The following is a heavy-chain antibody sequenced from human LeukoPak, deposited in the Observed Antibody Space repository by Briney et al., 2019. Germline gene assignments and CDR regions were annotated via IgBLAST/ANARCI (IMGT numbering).Heavy chain of an antibody. CDR2: TPYHGVSR. J-gene: IGHJ4*02. Sequence: GGSLRLSCAASGFTFCSYGMHWVRQAPDKGLEWVAFTPYHGVSRYYAESVKGRFTISRDNSKNTLYLQMNSLKIEDTAVYHCAKDRHGDYASDYWGQGTLVIVSS. V-gene: IGHV3-30*02. D-gene: IGHD4-17*01. CDR3: AKDRHGDYASDY. CDR1: GFTFCSYG.